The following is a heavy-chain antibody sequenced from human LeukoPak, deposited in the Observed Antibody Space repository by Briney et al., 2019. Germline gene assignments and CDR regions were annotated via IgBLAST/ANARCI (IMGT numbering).Heavy chain of an antibody. J-gene: IGHJ6*03. CDR3: ARGLEVRARVGYHYYMDV. V-gene: IGHV1-18*01. Sequence: ASVKVSCKSSGYTFNTYGITWVRQAPGQGLEWMGWISGYNGKTKYAQKFQDRVTMTTDTSTTTAYMELRSLRSDDTAVYFCARGLEVRARVGYHYYMDVWGKGTTVTVSS. D-gene: IGHD1-26*01. CDR1: GYTFNTYG. CDR2: ISGYNGKT.